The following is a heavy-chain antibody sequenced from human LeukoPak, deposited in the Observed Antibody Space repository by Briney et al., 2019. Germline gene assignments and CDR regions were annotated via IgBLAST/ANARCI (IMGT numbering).Heavy chain of an antibody. Sequence: GGSLRLSCAASGFTFSSYAMSWVRQAPGKGLEWVSAISGSGGSTYYADSAKGRFTISRDNAKNSLYLQMNSLRAEDTAVYYCARERIRTTVSWGQGTLVTVSS. V-gene: IGHV3-23*01. CDR3: ARERIRTTVS. CDR2: ISGSGGST. D-gene: IGHD4-11*01. J-gene: IGHJ5*02. CDR1: GFTFSSYA.